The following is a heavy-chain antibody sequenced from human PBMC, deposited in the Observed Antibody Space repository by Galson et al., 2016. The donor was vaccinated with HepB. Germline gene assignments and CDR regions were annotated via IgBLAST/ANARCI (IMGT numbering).Heavy chain of an antibody. CDR2: IFWDDDK. V-gene: IGHV2-5*02. J-gene: IGHJ4*02. CDR1: GFSLNTSGVG. D-gene: IGHD3-16*01. CDR3: SHISLGLRAVWSYYFDY. Sequence: PALVKPTQTLTLTCTFSGFSLNTSGVGVGWIRQPPGKAPEWLALIFWDDDKRYSQSLKSRLTLTKDTSRNQVVLTMTNMDPVATATYYCSHISLGLRAVWSYYFDYWGQGTLVTVSS.